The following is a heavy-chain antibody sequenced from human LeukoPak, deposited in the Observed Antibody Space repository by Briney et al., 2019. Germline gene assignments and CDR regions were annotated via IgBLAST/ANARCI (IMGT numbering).Heavy chain of an antibody. Sequence: ASVKVSCKASGYTFTSYGIIWVRQATGQGLEWMGWLNPTSGNTGCAQKFQGRVTMTRNTSISTAYMELSSLRSEDTAVYYCARGSPGGYCSGGSCPFFDSWGQGTLVTVSS. CDR2: LNPTSGNT. V-gene: IGHV1-8*02. J-gene: IGHJ4*02. CDR3: ARGSPGGYCSGGSCPFFDS. D-gene: IGHD2-15*01. CDR1: GYTFTSYG.